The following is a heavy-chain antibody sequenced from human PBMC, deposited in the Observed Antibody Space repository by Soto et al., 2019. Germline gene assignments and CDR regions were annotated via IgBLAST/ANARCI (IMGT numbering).Heavy chain of an antibody. CDR3: ARDPSRGYSSGWYSQRGPNSKFDP. D-gene: IGHD6-19*01. V-gene: IGHV1-18*01. J-gene: IGHJ5*02. Sequence: ASVKVSCKASGYTFTSYGISWVRQAPGQGLEWMGWISAYNGNTNYAQKLQGRVTMTTDTSTSTAYMELRSLRSDDTAVYYCARDPSRGYSSGWYSQRGPNSKFDPWGQGTLVTVSS. CDR1: GYTFTSYG. CDR2: ISAYNGNT.